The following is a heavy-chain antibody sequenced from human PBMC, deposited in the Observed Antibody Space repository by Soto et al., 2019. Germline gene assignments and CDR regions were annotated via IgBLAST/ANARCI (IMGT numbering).Heavy chain of an antibody. D-gene: IGHD2-15*01. CDR3: ARGHQRGYCSGGSCSKAFDY. CDR2: INHSGST. V-gene: IGHV4-34*01. Sequence: QVQLQQWGAGLLKPSETLSLTCAVYGGSFSGYYWSWIRQPPGKGLEWIGEINHSGSTNYNPSLKSRVTISVDTSKNQFSLKLSSVTAADTAVYYCARGHQRGYCSGGSCSKAFDYWGQGTLVTVSS. CDR1: GGSFSGYY. J-gene: IGHJ4*02.